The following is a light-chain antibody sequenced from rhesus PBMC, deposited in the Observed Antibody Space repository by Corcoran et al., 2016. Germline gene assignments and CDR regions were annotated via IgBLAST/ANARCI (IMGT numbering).Light chain of an antibody. CDR2: AAS. CDR3: LQYNSDPYS. Sequence: DIQMTQSPSSLSASVGDRVTITCRASQGISTYLNWYQQKPGKAPKRLIYAASSLESGFPSRFSGSGAGTDFTLTISSLQPEDFATYYGLQYNSDPYSFGQGTKVEIK. J-gene: IGKJ2*01. CDR1: QGISTY. V-gene: IGKV1-43*02.